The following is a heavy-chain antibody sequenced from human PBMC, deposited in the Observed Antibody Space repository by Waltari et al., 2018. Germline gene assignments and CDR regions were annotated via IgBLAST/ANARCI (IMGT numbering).Heavy chain of an antibody. Sequence: QVQLQESGPGLVKPSQTLSLTCTVSGGSISSGGYYWSWIRQHPGKGLEWIGYIYYSGSTYYNPSLKSRVTISVDTSKNQVSLKLSSVTAADTAVYYCARAVPVNGVIDYWGQGTLVTVSS. J-gene: IGHJ4*02. D-gene: IGHD2-8*01. CDR3: ARAVPVNGVIDY. CDR2: IYYSGST. CDR1: GGSISSGGYY. V-gene: IGHV4-31*03.